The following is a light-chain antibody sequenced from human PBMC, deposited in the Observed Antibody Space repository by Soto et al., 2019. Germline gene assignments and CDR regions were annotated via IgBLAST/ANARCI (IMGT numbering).Light chain of an antibody. CDR2: GAS. Sequence: EIVLTQSPGTLSLSPGERATLSCRASQSVSSSYLAWYQQKPGQAPRLLIYGASSRATGIPDRFSGSGSGTDFTLTISRREPEDFAVYYCQQYGSSPAYTFGQGTKPEIK. J-gene: IGKJ2*01. CDR3: QQYGSSPAYT. CDR1: QSVSSSY. V-gene: IGKV3-20*01.